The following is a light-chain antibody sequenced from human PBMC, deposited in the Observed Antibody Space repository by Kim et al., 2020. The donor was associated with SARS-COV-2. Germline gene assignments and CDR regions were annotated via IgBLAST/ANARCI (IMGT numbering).Light chain of an antibody. J-gene: IGKJ2*01. CDR3: QQYDRPPYT. Sequence: LSPADRATRSCRASQSVASNHLAWFQQKPGQAPRLLIYGTSSRAPAIPDMFSASGSGTDFTLTISRLEPEDFAIYYCQQYDRPPYTFGQGTKLEI. V-gene: IGKV3-20*01. CDR1: QSVASNH. CDR2: GTS.